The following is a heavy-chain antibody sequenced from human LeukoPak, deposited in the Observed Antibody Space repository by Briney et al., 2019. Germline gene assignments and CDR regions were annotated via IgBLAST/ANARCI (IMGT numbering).Heavy chain of an antibody. CDR1: GHSFTAQY. D-gene: IGHD3-3*02. Sequence: ASVKVSCKASGHSFTAQYMHWLRQAPGHGLESMGWINPNNGDTKYAQSFLGRVIMTRDTSTTTAYMELSSLRSDDTAVYFCASYPRSVSTPPFDYWGQGTLVTVSS. CDR3: ASYPRSVSTPPFDY. J-gene: IGHJ4*02. CDR2: INPNNGDT. V-gene: IGHV1-2*02.